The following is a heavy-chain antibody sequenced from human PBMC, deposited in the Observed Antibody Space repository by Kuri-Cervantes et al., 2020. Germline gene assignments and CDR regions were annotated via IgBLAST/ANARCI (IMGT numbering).Heavy chain of an antibody. CDR3: ARVPRESAAR. D-gene: IGHD6-25*01. Sequence: ASVKVSCKASGYTFTTYDINWVRQATGQGPEWMGYMNPNTGNTGYAQKFQGRVTMTRDTSISTAYMELSSLRPEDTAVYYCARVPRESAARWGPGTLVTVSS. J-gene: IGHJ4*02. CDR2: MNPNTGNT. V-gene: IGHV1-8*01. CDR1: GYTFTTYD.